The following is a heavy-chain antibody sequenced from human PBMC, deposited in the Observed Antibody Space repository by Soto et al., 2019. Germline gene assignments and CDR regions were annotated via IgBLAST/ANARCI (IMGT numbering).Heavy chain of an antibody. D-gene: IGHD3-10*01. V-gene: IGHV4-30-4*01. CDR1: GDSISNGDYY. J-gene: IGHJ4*02. Sequence: SETLSLTCTVAGDSISNGDYYWSWIRQPPGRGLEWIGYIDSSGSTYYNPSLKSRLTMSVDMSKNQFSLRLTSVTAADTAVYYCASRYFYWGQGLLVTVSS. CDR3: ASRYFY. CDR2: IDSSGST.